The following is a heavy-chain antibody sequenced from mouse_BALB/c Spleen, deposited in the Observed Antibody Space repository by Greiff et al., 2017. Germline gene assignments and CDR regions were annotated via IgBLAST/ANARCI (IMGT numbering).Heavy chain of an antibody. D-gene: IGHD1-1*01. CDR1: GYTFSSYW. CDR2: ILPGSGST. V-gene: IGHV1-9*01. J-gene: IGHJ3*01. CDR3: ARSRGSSYVWFAY. Sequence: PLQQSGAELMKPGASVKISCKATGYTFSSYWIEWVKQRPGHGLEWIGEILPGSGSTNYNEKFKGKATFTADTSSNTAYMQLSSLTSEDSAVYYCARSRGSSYVWFAYWGQGTLVTVSA.